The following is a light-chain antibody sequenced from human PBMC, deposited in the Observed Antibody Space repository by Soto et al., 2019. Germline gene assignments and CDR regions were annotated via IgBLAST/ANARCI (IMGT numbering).Light chain of an antibody. CDR3: QAWDSRTGV. V-gene: IGLV3-1*01. Sequence: SYELTQPASVSGAPGQPASITCAGDKLGKTYACWYQQKPGQSPVVVIYQDSKRASGIPERFSGSNSGNTANLTLSGTQAMDEADYYCQAWDSRTGVFGAGTKLTV. CDR2: QDS. CDR1: KLGKTY. J-gene: IGLJ1*01.